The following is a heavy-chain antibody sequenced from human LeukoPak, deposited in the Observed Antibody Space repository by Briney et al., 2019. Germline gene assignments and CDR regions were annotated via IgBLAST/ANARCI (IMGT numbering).Heavy chain of an antibody. Sequence: PGGSLRLSCAASGFTFDDYAMHWVRLAPGKGLEWVSGISWNSGSIGYADSAKGRFTISRDNAKNSLYLQMNSLRAEDTALYYCVKDKPYPSGAFDIWGQGTMVTVSS. CDR2: ISWNSGSI. CDR3: VKDKPYPSGAFDI. CDR1: GFTFDDYA. V-gene: IGHV3-9*01. D-gene: IGHD1-26*01. J-gene: IGHJ3*02.